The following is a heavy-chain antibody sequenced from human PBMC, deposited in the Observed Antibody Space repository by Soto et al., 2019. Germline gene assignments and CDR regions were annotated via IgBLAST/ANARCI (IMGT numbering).Heavy chain of an antibody. J-gene: IGHJ4*02. CDR2: IFSNDEK. D-gene: IGHD3-3*01. CDR3: ARKLTEFGGGGGGGVAIGFDY. CDR1: GFSLSNARMG. Sequence: QVTLKESGPVLVKPTETLTLTCTVSGFSLSNARMGVSWIRQPPGKALEWLAHIFSNDEKSYSTSLKSRLTTPKDPHKSQCVLTMTKKDPGEQAKILWARKLTEFGGGGGGGVAIGFDYWGQGTLVTVSS. V-gene: IGHV2-26*01.